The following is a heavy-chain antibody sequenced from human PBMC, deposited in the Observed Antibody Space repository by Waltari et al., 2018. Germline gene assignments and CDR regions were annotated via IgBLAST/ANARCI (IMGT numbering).Heavy chain of an antibody. V-gene: IGHV3-48*03. CDR1: GFPLSSYE. CDR2: ISSSGSTI. CDR3: ARAAEGRDGPKDY. J-gene: IGHJ4*02. Sequence: EVQLVESGGGLVQPGGSLRLSCAAFGFPLSSYESNWVRQAPGKGLEWVSYISSSGSTIYYADSVKGRFTISRDNAKNSLYLQMNSLRAEDTAVYYCARAAEGRDGPKDYWGQGTLVTVSS. D-gene: IGHD2-15*01.